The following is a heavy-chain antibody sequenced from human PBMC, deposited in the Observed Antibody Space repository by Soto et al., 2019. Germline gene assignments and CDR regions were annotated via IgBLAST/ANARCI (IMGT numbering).Heavy chain of an antibody. J-gene: IGHJ4*02. CDR1: GASISYGGFS. Sequence: QLQLQESGSGLVKTSETLSLTCTVSGASISYGGFSWSWIRQSPGRGLEWIGYISHLENTYFHPSFKSRLTMSIDRTRNQFSLKLSSVTAADMAVYYCASGGGYDSFDYWGQGVLVTVSS. D-gene: IGHD5-12*01. CDR2: ISHLENT. V-gene: IGHV4-30-2*06. CDR3: ASGGGYDSFDY.